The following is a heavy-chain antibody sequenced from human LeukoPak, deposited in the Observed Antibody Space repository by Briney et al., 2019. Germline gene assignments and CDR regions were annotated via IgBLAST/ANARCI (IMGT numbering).Heavy chain of an antibody. CDR1: GFTFSSYS. D-gene: IGHD5-18*01. CDR2: ISSSSSYV. J-gene: IGHJ4*02. CDR3: ARGGDTAMPNPSDY. Sequence: GGSLRLSCAASGFTFSSYSMNWVRQAPGKGPEWVSSISSSSSYVYYADSVKGRFTISRDNAKNSLYLQMNSLRAEDTAVYYCARGGDTAMPNPSDYWGQGTLVTVSS. V-gene: IGHV3-21*01.